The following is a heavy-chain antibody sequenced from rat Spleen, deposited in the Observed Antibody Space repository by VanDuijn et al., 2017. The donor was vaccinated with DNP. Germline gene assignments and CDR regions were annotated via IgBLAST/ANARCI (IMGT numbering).Heavy chain of an antibody. V-gene: IGHV2-15*01. CDR1: GFSLTSYH. CDR3: ARSGDYSSYYVMDV. D-gene: IGHD1-2*01. CDR2: IRSGGST. J-gene: IGHJ4*01. Sequence: QVQLKESGPGLVKPSETLSLTCTVSGFSLTSYHVSWVRQPPGKGLEWIGAIRSGGSTDFNSVLKSRLSISRDTSKNQVLLKMNSLQTEDTAMYFCARSGDYSSYYVMDVWGHGVSVTVSS.